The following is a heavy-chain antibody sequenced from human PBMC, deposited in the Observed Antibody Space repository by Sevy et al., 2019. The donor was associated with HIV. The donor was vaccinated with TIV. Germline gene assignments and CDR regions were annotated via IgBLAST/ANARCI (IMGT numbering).Heavy chain of an antibody. CDR3: ARDYGDYRW. D-gene: IGHD4-17*01. Sequence: GGSLRLSCAASGFTFSSYSMNWVRQAPGKGLEWVSYISSSSTIYYADSVKGRFTISRDNAKNSLYLQMNSLRDEDTAVYYCARDYGDYRWWGQGTLVTVSS. CDR2: ISSSSTI. J-gene: IGHJ4*02. CDR1: GFTFSSYS. V-gene: IGHV3-48*02.